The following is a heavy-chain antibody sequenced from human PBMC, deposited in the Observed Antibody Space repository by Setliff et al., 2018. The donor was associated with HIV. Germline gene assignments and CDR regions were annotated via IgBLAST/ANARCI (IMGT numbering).Heavy chain of an antibody. CDR1: GYTFTGYY. CDR3: GRAPFWSGYDAFDI. J-gene: IGHJ3*02. Sequence: GASVKVSCKASGYTFTGYYMHWVRQAPGQGLEWMGWINPNTGGTNFAQKFQGKVTMTRDTSISTAYMELSRLRSDDTAVYYCGRAPFWSGYDAFDIWGQGTMVTVSS. V-gene: IGHV1-2*02. CDR2: INPNTGGT. D-gene: IGHD3-3*01.